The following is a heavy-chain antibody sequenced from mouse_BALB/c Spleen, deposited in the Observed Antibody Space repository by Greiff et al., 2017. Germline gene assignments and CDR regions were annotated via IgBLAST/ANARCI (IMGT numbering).Heavy chain of an antibody. CDR3: ARGHDGYYFDY. CDR2: ISSGGST. V-gene: IGHV5-6-5*01. CDR1: GFTFSSYA. J-gene: IGHJ2*01. D-gene: IGHD2-3*01. Sequence: EVKLVESGGGLVKPGGSLKLSCAASGFTFSSYAMSWVRQTPEKRLEWVASISSGGSTYYPDSVKGRFTISRDNARNILYLQMSSLRSEDTAMYYCARGHDGYYFDYWGQGTTLTVSS.